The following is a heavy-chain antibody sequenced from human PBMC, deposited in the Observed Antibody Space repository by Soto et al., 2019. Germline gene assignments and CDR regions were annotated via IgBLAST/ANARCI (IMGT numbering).Heavy chain of an antibody. CDR2: INHSGST. D-gene: IGHD6-13*01. Sequence: QVQLQQWGAGLLKPSETLSLTCAVYGGSFSGYYWSWIRQPPGQGLEWIGEINHSGSTNYNPSLKSRVTISVDTSKNQFALKRSSVTAADTAVYYCARGKPGQQLVHRGFDPWGQGTLVTVSS. J-gene: IGHJ5*02. V-gene: IGHV4-34*01. CDR3: ARGKPGQQLVHRGFDP. CDR1: GGSFSGYY.